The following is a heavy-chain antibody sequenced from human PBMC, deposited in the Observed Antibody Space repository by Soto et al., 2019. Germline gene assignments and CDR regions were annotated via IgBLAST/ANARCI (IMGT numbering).Heavy chain of an antibody. V-gene: IGHV4-34*01. D-gene: IGHD5-12*01. CDR3: ARARGYSGYDYPPPTVRHYYYMDV. CDR2: INHSGST. Sequence: SETLSLTCAVYGGSFSGYYWSWIRQPPGKGLEWIGEINHSGSTNYNPSLKSRVTISVDTSKNQFSLKLSSVTAADTAVYYCARARGYSGYDYPPPTVRHYYYMDVWGKGTTVTV. J-gene: IGHJ6*03. CDR1: GGSFSGYY.